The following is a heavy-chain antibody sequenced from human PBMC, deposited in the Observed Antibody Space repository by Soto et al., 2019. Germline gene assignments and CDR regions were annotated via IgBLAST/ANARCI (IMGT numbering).Heavy chain of an antibody. CDR1: GFTFSSCV. D-gene: IGHD2-15*01. CDR3: AKDCSGGSCFSGY. Sequence: EVQLLESGGGLVQPGGSLRLSCAASGFTFSSCVMSWVRQAPGKGLEWVSSITNGGGGAYYADSVKGRFTISRDNSKNTLYLQMNSLRAEDTAVYYCAKDCSGGSCFSGYWGQGTLVTVSS. J-gene: IGHJ4*02. V-gene: IGHV3-23*01. CDR2: ITNGGGGA.